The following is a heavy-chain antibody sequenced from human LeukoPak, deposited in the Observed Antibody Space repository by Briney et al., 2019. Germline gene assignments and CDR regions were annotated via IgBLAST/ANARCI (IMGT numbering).Heavy chain of an antibody. Sequence: PGGSLRLSCAASGLTFSSYGMSWVRQAPGKGLEWVSAISDSGGSTYYADSVKGRFTISRDNSKNTLYLQMNSLRAEDTAVYYCARGARKGDDYGGFFDYWGQGTLVTVSS. CDR3: ARGARKGDDYGGFFDY. V-gene: IGHV3-23*01. CDR2: ISDSGGST. CDR1: GLTFSSYG. D-gene: IGHD4-23*01. J-gene: IGHJ4*02.